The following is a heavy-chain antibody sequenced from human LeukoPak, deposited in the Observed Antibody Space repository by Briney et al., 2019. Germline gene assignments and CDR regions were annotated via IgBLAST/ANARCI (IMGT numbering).Heavy chain of an antibody. V-gene: IGHV3-7*01. J-gene: IGHJ4*02. CDR1: GFTFSSYW. CDR2: IRGDGSER. CDR3: VREGPPQGRPWSGWYPFDF. D-gene: IGHD3-3*01. Sequence: GGSLRLSCAASGFTFSSYWMSWVRQAPGKGLEWVANIRGDGSERFYVGYLKGRFTISRDNAKNSLYLQMNSLRVDDTAVYYCVREGPPQGRPWSGWYPFDFWGQGILVTVSS.